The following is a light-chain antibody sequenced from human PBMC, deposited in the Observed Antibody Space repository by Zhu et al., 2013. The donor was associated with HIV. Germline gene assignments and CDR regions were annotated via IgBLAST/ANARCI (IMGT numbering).Light chain of an antibody. CDR2: YDD. V-gene: IGLV1-36*01. J-gene: IGLJ2*01. CDR3: AAWDDSVNGVV. Sequence: QSVLTQPPSASGTPGQRVTISCSGSSSNIGSNTVSWYQQLPGKAPKLLIYYDDLLASGVSDRFSGSKSGTSASLAISGLQSEDEADYYCAAWDDSVNGVVFGGGTKLTVL. CDR1: SSNIGSNT.